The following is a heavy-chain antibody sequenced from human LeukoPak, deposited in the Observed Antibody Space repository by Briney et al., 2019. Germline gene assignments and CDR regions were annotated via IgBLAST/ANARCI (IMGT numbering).Heavy chain of an antibody. Sequence: GGSLRLSCAASGFTLSTYTMNWVRQAPGKGLEWVSAISGSGGSTYYAGSVKGRFTISRDNSKNTLYLQMNSLRADDTAVYYCAKSHHVTAIDYWGQGTLVTVSS. CDR2: ISGSGGST. V-gene: IGHV3-23*01. J-gene: IGHJ4*02. D-gene: IGHD2-21*02. CDR1: GFTLSTYT. CDR3: AKSHHVTAIDY.